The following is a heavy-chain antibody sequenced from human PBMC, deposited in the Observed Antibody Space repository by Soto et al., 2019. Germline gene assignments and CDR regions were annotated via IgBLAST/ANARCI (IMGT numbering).Heavy chain of an antibody. CDR3: ARHEPLHGAYDY. V-gene: IGHV4-31*03. CDR1: GDSITSGVHY. Sequence: PSETLSLTCTVSGDSITSGVHYWSWIRQLPGKGLEWIGYIFYSGPTYYNPSLKSRVTISVDTSKNQFSLKLNSVTAADTAVYYCARHEPLHGAYDYWGQGPLVTVSS. D-gene: IGHD4-17*01. CDR2: IFYSGPT. J-gene: IGHJ4*02.